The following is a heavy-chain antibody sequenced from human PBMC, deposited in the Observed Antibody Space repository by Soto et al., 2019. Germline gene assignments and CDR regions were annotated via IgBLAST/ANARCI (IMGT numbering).Heavy chain of an antibody. V-gene: IGHV4-34*01. D-gene: IGHD3-3*01. CDR2: INHSGST. J-gene: IGHJ6*03. CDR3: ARGNTVLRFLEWLPGEYYYYYYMDV. CDR1: GGSSSGYY. Sequence: SETLSLTCAVYGGSSSGYYWGWIRQPPGKGLEGIGEINHSGSTNYNPSLKSRVTISVDTSKNQFSLKLSSVTAADTAVYYCARGNTVLRFLEWLPGEYYYYYYMDVWGKGTTVTVSS.